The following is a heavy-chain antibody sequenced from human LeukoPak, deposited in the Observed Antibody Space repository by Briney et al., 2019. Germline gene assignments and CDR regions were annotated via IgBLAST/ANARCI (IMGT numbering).Heavy chain of an antibody. D-gene: IGHD3-16*01. Sequence: TGGSLRLSCAASGFTFEDYGMSWVRHVPGKGLEWIAGINRKHGSTGYADSVRGRFIISRDNAKNSLYLQMESLRAEDTALYHCARGDGGDYWGQGTLVTVSS. CDR1: GFTFEDYG. CDR2: INRKHGST. CDR3: ARGDGGDY. V-gene: IGHV3-20*01. J-gene: IGHJ4*02.